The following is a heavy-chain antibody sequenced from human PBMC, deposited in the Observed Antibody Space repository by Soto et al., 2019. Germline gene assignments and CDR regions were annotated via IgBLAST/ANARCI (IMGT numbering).Heavy chain of an antibody. J-gene: IGHJ6*04. D-gene: IGHD1-20*01. V-gene: IGHV3-23*01. CDR2: ISSRGDST. CDR1: GFTFSAYD. CDR3: RVGMSYYGWDG. Sequence: EVQLLESGGGLVQPGGSLRLSCAASGFTFSAYDMIWVRQAPGKGLEWVSTISSRGDSTYYADSVKGRFTISRDNSKFAVELPRNNLSAEQTARYYCRVGMSYYGWDGWGEGTTVTVSS.